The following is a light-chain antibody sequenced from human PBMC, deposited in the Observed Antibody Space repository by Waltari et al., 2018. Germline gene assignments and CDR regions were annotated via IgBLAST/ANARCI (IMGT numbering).Light chain of an antibody. V-gene: IGKV3D-15*01. CDR1: QSVSTN. CDR2: DTS. J-gene: IGKJ5*01. Sequence: IVMTQSPATLSVSPGERVALSCRARQSVSTNFAWYQQRPGQAPRLLIYDTSTRATGIPARFSGSGSGTEFTLTISGLQSEDSAIYYCQQYENLITFGQGTRLEIK. CDR3: QQYENLIT.